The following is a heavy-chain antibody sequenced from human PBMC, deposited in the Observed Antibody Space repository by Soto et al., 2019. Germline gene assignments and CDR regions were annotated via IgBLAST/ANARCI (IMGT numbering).Heavy chain of an antibody. D-gene: IGHD3-3*01. CDR2: IVPNVGTV. J-gene: IGHJ4*02. Sequence: QMQLVQSGAEVKKPGSSVKVSCKASGGTLSSFINYPINWVRQAPGQGLEWMGGIVPNVGTVNYAQKFQGRVTITADKSTGTAYMEVSRLRSEDTALYYFARRDTSGLLRYFDNWGQGTLVTVSS. CDR3: ARRDTSGLLRYFDN. CDR1: GGTLSSFINYP. V-gene: IGHV1-69*06.